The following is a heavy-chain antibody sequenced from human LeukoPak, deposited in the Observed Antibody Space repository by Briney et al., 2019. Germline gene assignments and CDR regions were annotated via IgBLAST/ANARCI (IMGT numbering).Heavy chain of an antibody. Sequence: GWALRLSRAASGFTLSSYSMNWVRQAPGTGLEGVSYVSSSRSTIYYADSVKGRFTISRDNAKNSLYLQMNSLRAEDTAVYYCARDPYSSSSFDFWGQGTLVTVSS. CDR2: VSSSRSTI. J-gene: IGHJ4*02. CDR3: ARDPYSSSSFDF. V-gene: IGHV3-48*01. CDR1: GFTLSSYS. D-gene: IGHD6-6*01.